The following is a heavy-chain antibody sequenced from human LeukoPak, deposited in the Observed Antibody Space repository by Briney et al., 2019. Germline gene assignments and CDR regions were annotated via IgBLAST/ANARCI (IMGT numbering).Heavy chain of an antibody. D-gene: IGHD3-22*01. CDR2: IYYTGST. CDR1: GGSISPFY. Sequence: SETLSLTCTVSGGSISPFYWNWIRQPPGKGLEWIGYIYYTGSTSYSPSLNSRATISVDTSKNQISLKLNAVTAADTAVYYCARERIVVANTGAFDIWGQGTMVPVSS. V-gene: IGHV4-59*12. J-gene: IGHJ3*02. CDR3: ARERIVVANTGAFDI.